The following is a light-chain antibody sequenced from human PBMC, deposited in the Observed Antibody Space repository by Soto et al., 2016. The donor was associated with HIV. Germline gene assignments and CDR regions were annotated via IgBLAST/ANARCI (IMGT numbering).Light chain of an antibody. CDR2: EDT. V-gene: IGLV3-21*03. CDR3: QVWDGPTDHNYV. J-gene: IGLJ1*01. Sequence: SYVLTQPPSVSVAPRKTASITCGGDNIGSKSVHWYQQKSGQAPVLVVYEDTGRPSGIPERFSGSNSGGTATLTISGVEVGDEADYYCQVWDGPTDHNYVFGTGTKVTVL. CDR1: NIGSKS.